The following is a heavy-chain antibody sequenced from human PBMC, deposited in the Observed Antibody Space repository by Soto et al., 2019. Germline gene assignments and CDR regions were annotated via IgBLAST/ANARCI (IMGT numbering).Heavy chain of an antibody. CDR3: TRTLSVAGPDY. CDR2: INGDGSEK. J-gene: IGHJ4*02. CDR1: GFTFSTYW. Sequence: GGSLRLSCAASGFTFSTYWMSWVRQAPGKGLEWVANINGDGSEKYYVDSVKGRFTISRDNAKNSLYLQMNSLRAEDTAMYYCTRTLSVAGPDYWGQGTLVTVSS. D-gene: IGHD6-19*01. V-gene: IGHV3-7*03.